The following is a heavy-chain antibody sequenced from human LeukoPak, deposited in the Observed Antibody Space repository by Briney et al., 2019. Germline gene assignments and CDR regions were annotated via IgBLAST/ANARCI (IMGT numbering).Heavy chain of an antibody. CDR3: ARGSKVVTAILGY. CDR1: GGSFSGYY. D-gene: IGHD2-21*02. CDR2: INHSGST. V-gene: IGHV4-34*01. J-gene: IGHJ4*02. Sequence: SETLSLTCAVYGGSFSGYYWSWIRQPPGKGLEWIGEINHSGSTNYNPSLKSRVTISVDTSKNQFSLKLSSVTAADTAVYYCARGSKVVTAILGYRGQGTLVTVSS.